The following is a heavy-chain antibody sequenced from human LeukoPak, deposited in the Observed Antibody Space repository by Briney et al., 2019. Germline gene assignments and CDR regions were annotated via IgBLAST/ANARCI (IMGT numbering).Heavy chain of an antibody. CDR1: GFTFSSYA. CDR3: ARDFDYYDSSGYVDY. V-gene: IGHV3-30-3*01. Sequence: GGSLRLSCAASGFTFSSYAMHWVRQAPGKGLEWVAVISYDGSNKYYADSVKGRFTISRDNSKNTLYLQMNSLRAEDTAVYYCARDFDYYDSSGYVDYWGQGTLVTVS. J-gene: IGHJ4*02. D-gene: IGHD3-22*01. CDR2: ISYDGSNK.